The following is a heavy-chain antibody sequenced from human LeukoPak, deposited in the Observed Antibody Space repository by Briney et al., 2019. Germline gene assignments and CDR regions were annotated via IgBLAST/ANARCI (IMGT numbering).Heavy chain of an antibody. D-gene: IGHD3-16*01. Sequence: SETLSLTCGVYGGSFNSYYWTWIRQPPGKGLEWIGEIDHSGSTNYNPSLKSRVTISVDTSKNQFSLKLTSVTAADTAVYYCARGLGADDYWGQGTLVTVSS. J-gene: IGHJ4*02. CDR1: GGSFNSYY. V-gene: IGHV4-34*01. CDR3: ARGLGADDY. CDR2: IDHSGST.